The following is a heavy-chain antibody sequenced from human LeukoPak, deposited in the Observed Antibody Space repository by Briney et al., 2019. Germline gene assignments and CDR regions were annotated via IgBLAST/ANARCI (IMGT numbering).Heavy chain of an antibody. Sequence: PGGSLRLSCAASGFTFSGNGMSWVRQAPGKGPEWVSGVTGDGATTHYADSVKGRFTISRDNSKNTVYLQMNSLRAEDRAFYYCAKMQGYFDYWSQGTLVTVSA. J-gene: IGHJ4*02. CDR1: GFTFSGNG. CDR3: AKMQGYFDY. CDR2: VTGDGATT. V-gene: IGHV3-23*01.